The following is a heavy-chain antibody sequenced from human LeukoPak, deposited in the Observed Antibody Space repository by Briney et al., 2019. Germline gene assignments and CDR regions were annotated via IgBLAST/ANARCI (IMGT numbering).Heavy chain of an antibody. CDR1: GYTFTGYY. Sequence: ASVKISCKASGYTFTGYYMHWVRQAPGQGLEWMGWINPNSGGTNYAQKFQGRVTMTRDTSISTAYMELSRLRSEDTAVYYCATNQPPAAGVTSQPWKPDYYYYYYMDVWGKGTTVTVSS. CDR2: INPNSGGT. J-gene: IGHJ6*03. V-gene: IGHV1-2*02. CDR3: ATNQPPAAGVTSQPWKPDYYYYYYMDV. D-gene: IGHD6-13*01.